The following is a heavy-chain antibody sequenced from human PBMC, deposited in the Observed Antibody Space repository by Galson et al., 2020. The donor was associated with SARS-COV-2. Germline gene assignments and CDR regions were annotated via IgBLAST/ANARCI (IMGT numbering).Heavy chain of an antibody. CDR3: ATDRGGTVTEYYFDN. D-gene: IGHD4-17*01. J-gene: IGHJ4*02. CDR2: ISSSDTTR. Sequence: PGGSLRLSCATSGFTSSSFEMNWLRQTPGKGLEWISYISSSDTTRNYAASVRGRFTISRDSANNVIYLGMNSLTAEDTAVYYCATDRGGTVTEYYFDNWGQGTLVTVSS. V-gene: IGHV3-48*03. CDR1: GFTSSSFE.